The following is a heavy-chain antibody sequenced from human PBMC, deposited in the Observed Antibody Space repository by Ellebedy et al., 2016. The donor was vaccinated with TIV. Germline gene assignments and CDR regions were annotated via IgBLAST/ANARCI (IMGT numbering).Heavy chain of an antibody. CDR1: GYSISNGYY. J-gene: IGHJ4*02. CDR3: AGTIAATSGGFDS. V-gene: IGHV4-38-2*02. CDR2: IYHSGST. D-gene: IGHD6-25*01. Sequence: SETLSLTXTVSGYSISNGYYWGWIRQSPGKGLEWLGTIYHSGSTSYNPSLKSRLTISVDTSKNQFSLKLTSMTAADTAVYYCAGTIAATSGGFDSWGQGALVTVSS.